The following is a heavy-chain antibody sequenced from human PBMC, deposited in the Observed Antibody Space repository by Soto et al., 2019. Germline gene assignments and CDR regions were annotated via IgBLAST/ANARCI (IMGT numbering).Heavy chain of an antibody. V-gene: IGHV3-20*04. CDR2: INWSDK. J-gene: IGHJ4*02. Sequence: GGSLRLSCAASGFTFDNYAIHWVRQVPGKGLEWVSGINWSDKYYADSVKGRFTISRDNVQNSLYLQMHSLRAEDTAVYYCARERGSGWTFDYWGQGTLVTVSS. CDR3: ARERGSGWTFDY. D-gene: IGHD6-19*01. CDR1: GFTFDNYA.